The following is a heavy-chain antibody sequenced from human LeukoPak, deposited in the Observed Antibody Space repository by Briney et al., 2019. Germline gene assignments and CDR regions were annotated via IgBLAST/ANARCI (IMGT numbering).Heavy chain of an antibody. CDR3: AKEWSGSSWYGVFDP. CDR2: ISYDGSNK. CDR1: GFTFSSYG. J-gene: IGHJ5*02. Sequence: PGGSPRLSCAASGFTFSSYGMHWVRQAPGKGLEWVAVISYDGSNKYYADSVKGRFTTSRDNSKNTLYLQMNSLRAEDTAVYYCAKEWSGSSWYGVFDPWGQGTLVTVSS. D-gene: IGHD6-13*01. V-gene: IGHV3-30*18.